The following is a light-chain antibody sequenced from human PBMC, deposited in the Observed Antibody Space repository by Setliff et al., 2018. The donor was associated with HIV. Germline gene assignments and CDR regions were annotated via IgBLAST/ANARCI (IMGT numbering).Light chain of an antibody. CDR2: EVT. Sequence: QSALTQPASVSGSPGQSITISCTGTSSDVGNFKLVSWYQQPPGKAPKVIIYEVTNRPSGVSNRFSGSKSGNTASLTISGLRAEDEADYYCSSYTTINTVIFGGGTKVTVL. CDR1: SSDVGNFKL. J-gene: IGLJ2*01. CDR3: SSYTTINTVI. V-gene: IGLV2-14*02.